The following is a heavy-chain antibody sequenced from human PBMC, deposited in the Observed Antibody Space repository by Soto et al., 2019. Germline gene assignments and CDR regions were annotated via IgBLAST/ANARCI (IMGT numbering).Heavy chain of an antibody. V-gene: IGHV1-2*02. Sequence: ASLKVSCKASGYTFTVDYMRWVRQAPGQGLEWMGWINPKSGGTMYPQKFQGRVTMTWDTSISTAYMALTRLRSDDTAVYYCARDLAKGGGSAGFDYWGQGTLVTVSS. J-gene: IGHJ4*02. CDR3: ARDLAKGGGSAGFDY. CDR1: GYTFTVDY. CDR2: INPKSGGT. D-gene: IGHD1-26*01.